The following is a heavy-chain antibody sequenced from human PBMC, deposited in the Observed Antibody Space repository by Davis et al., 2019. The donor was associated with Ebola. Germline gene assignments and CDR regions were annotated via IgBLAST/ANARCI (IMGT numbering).Heavy chain of an antibody. V-gene: IGHV1-18*04. J-gene: IGHJ5*02. CDR3: ARGHTYGRWDDWFDP. D-gene: IGHD4-17*01. CDR1: GYTFTNYY. Sequence: ASVKVSCKASGYTFTNYYMHWVRQAPGQGLEWMGWISAYNGNTNYAQILQGRVTMTTDTSTGTAYMELRSLRSDDTAVYYCARGHTYGRWDDWFDPWGQGTLVTVSS. CDR2: ISAYNGNT.